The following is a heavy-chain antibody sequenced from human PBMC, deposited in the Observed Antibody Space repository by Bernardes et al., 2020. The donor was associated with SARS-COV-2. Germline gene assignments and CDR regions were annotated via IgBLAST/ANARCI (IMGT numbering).Heavy chain of an antibody. CDR2: ISRNTNSI. D-gene: IGHD2-2*01. J-gene: IGHJ4*01. V-gene: IGHV3-48*04. CDR3: ARDKANPTVVIPAAIYY. CDR1: GFTFRRYN. Sequence: GGSLRLSCVASGFTFRRYNFNWVRQAPGKGLEWISYISRNTNSIYYADSVKGRFTISRDDAKNSLDLQMNSLRVEDTAIYYCARDKANPTVVIPAAIYYWGHGTQVTVSS.